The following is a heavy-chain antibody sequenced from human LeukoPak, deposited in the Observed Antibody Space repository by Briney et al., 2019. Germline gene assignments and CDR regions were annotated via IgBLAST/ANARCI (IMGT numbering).Heavy chain of an antibody. CDR2: IIPIFGTA. J-gene: IGHJ4*02. D-gene: IGHD6-13*01. CDR3: ARERVGYSSSWSSYYFDY. CDR1: GGTLNSYS. V-gene: IGHV1-69*13. Sequence: SVKVSCKASGGTLNSYSISWVRQAPGQGLEWMGGIIPIFGTANYAQKFQGRVTITADESTSTAYMELSSLRSEDTAVYYCARERVGYSSSWSSYYFDYWGQGTLVTASS.